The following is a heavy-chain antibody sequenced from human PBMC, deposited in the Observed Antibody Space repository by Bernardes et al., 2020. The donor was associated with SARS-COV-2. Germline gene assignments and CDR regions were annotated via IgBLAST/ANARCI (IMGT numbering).Heavy chain of an antibody. CDR1: GGFISGSTYY. V-gene: IGHV4-39*01. Sequence: SETLSLTCSVSGGFISGSTYYWGWVHQPPGKGLEWIGSLYYGATTYYNSSLKSRVSMSVDTTTNHFALRMTSVTAADSAVYYCVRHWDHWGQGSLVTVSS. J-gene: IGHJ4*02. CDR2: LYYGATT. CDR3: VRHWDH.